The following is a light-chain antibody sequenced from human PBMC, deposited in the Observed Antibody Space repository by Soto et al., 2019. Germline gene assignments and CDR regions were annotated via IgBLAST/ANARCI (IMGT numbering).Light chain of an antibody. Sequence: DIQMTQSPSSLSASVGDRVTITCQASQDISNYLNWYQQKPGKAPKLLIYDASNLETGVPSRFSGSGSGTEFTFTISSLQPDDIAAYYCQQYDNLPITFGQWTRLEIK. CDR1: QDISNY. J-gene: IGKJ5*01. V-gene: IGKV1-33*01. CDR3: QQYDNLPIT. CDR2: DAS.